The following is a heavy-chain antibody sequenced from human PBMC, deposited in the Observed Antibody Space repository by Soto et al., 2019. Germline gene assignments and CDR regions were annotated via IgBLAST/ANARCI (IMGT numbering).Heavy chain of an antibody. V-gene: IGHV4-34*01. CDR1: GGSFSGYY. Sequence: SETLSLTCAVYGGSFSGYYWSWIRQPPGKGLEWIGEINHSGSTNYNPSLKSRVTISVDTSKNQFSLKLSSVTAADTAVYYCARGDFSISSLGMDVWGQGTTVTVSS. CDR3: ARGDFSISSLGMDV. CDR2: INHSGST. J-gene: IGHJ6*02.